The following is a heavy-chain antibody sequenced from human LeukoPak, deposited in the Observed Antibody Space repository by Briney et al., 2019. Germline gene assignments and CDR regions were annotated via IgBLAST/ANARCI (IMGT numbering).Heavy chain of an antibody. Sequence: PGGSLRLSCAASGFTFSGYGMHWVRQAPDKGLEWVAVIWYDGNNKYYADSVKGRFTISRDNSKNTLYLQMNSLRAEDTAVYYCAKFLWFGELSSYYFDYWGQGTLVTVSS. D-gene: IGHD3-10*01. V-gene: IGHV3-33*06. J-gene: IGHJ4*02. CDR2: IWYDGNNK. CDR1: GFTFSGYG. CDR3: AKFLWFGELSSYYFDY.